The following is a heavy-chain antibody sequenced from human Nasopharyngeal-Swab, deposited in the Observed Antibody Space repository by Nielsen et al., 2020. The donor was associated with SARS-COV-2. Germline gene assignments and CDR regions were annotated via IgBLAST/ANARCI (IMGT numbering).Heavy chain of an antibody. Sequence: GSLRLSCAASGFDVSGNYMSWFRQAPGKGPEWVSVMYAGGDIYYADSVKGRFTISRDSSKNTLYLQMNSLRVEDTALYYCARDRRDVDNQWGQGTLVTVSS. J-gene: IGHJ4*02. CDR3: ARDRRDVDNQ. CDR2: MYAGGDI. CDR1: GFDVSGNY. V-gene: IGHV3-53*01. D-gene: IGHD5-24*01.